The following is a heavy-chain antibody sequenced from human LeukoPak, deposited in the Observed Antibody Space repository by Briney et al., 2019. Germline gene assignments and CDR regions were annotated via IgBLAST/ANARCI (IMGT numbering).Heavy chain of an antibody. CDR1: GGSISSSSYY. V-gene: IGHV4-39*01. J-gene: IGHJ5*02. D-gene: IGHD3-16*02. Sequence: PSETLSLTCTVSGGSISSSSYYWGWIRQPPGKGLEWIGSIYYSGSTYYNPSLKSRVTMSVDTSKNQFSLKLSSVTAADTAVYYCASRHRHYDYVWGSYRPNWFDPWGQGTLVTVSS. CDR3: ASRHRHYDYVWGSYRPNWFDP. CDR2: IYYSGST.